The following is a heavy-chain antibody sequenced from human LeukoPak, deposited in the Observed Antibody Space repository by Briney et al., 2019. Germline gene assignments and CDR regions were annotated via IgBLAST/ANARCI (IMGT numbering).Heavy chain of an antibody. Sequence: GGSLRLSCAASRFTFSSYAMSWVRQAPGKGLEWVSAISGSGGSTYYADSVKGRFTISRDNSKNTLYLQMNSLRAEDTAVYYCAKALLERRGDYYYGMDVWGQGTTVTVSS. CDR2: ISGSGGST. CDR1: RFTFSSYA. V-gene: IGHV3-23*01. J-gene: IGHJ6*02. CDR3: AKALLERRGDYYYGMDV. D-gene: IGHD1-1*01.